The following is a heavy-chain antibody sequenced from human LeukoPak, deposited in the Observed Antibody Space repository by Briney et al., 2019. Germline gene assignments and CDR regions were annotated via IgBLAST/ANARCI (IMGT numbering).Heavy chain of an antibody. CDR3: ARAGHYYDSSGYYPHDAFDI. CDR1: GGTFSSYA. D-gene: IGHD3-22*01. J-gene: IGHJ3*02. Sequence: SVKVSCKASGGTFSSYAISWVRQAPGQGLEWMGRIIFILGIANYAQKFQGRVTITADKSTSTAYMELSSLRSEDTAVYYCARAGHYYDSSGYYPHDAFDIWGQGTTVTVSS. V-gene: IGHV1-69*04. CDR2: IIFILGIA.